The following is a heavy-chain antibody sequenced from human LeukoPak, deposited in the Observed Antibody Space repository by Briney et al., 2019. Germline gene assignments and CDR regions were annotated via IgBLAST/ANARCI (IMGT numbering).Heavy chain of an antibody. J-gene: IGHJ4*02. CDR2: VSYDGSNE. V-gene: IGHV3-30*14. CDR1: GFKFTNYA. CDR3: AREERSSGWSYFDY. Sequence: PGGSLRLSCGVSGFKFTNYAMHWVRQAPGKGLEWVAAVSYDGSNEYYTDSVKGRFTISRDNSKNTLYLQMNSLRAEDTAVYYCAREERSSGWSYFDYWGQGTLVTVSS. D-gene: IGHD6-19*01.